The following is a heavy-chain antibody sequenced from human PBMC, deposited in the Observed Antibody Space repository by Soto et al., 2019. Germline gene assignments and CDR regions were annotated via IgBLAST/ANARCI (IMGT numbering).Heavy chain of an antibody. CDR3: AKDGPLWFGELYGYFDY. CDR2: ISGSGGST. CDR1: GFTVSINY. J-gene: IGHJ4*02. D-gene: IGHD3-10*01. V-gene: IGHV3-23*01. Sequence: PGGSLRLSCAASGFTVSINYMSWVRQAPGKGLEWVSAISGSGGSTYYADSVKGRFTISRDNSKNTLYLQMNSLRAEDTAVYYCAKDGPLWFGELYGYFDYWGQGTLVTVSS.